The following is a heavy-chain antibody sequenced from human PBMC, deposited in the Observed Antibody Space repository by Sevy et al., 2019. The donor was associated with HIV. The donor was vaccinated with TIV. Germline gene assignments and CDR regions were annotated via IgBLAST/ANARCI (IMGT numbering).Heavy chain of an antibody. CDR2: LDPEDGET. CDR3: ATGKKDTAIRDAAFDI. Sequence: ASVKVSCKVSGYTLTELSMHWVRQAPGKGLEWMGGLDPEDGETIYAQKFQGRVTMTEDTSTDTAYVELSSLRSEDTAVYYGATGKKDTAIRDAAFDIWGQGTMVTVSS. V-gene: IGHV1-24*01. CDR1: GYTLTELS. J-gene: IGHJ3*02. D-gene: IGHD5-18*01.